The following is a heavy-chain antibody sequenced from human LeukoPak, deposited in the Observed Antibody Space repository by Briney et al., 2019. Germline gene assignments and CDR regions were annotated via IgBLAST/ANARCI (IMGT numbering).Heavy chain of an antibody. V-gene: IGHV4-34*01. Sequence: PSETLSLTCAVYGGSFSGYYWSWIRQPPGKGLEWIGEINHSGSTNYNPSLKSRVTISVDTSKNQFSLKLSSVTAADTAVYYCARGGEQWLVWNNWFDPWGQGTLVTVS. CDR2: INHSGST. CDR1: GGSFSGYY. J-gene: IGHJ5*02. CDR3: ARGGEQWLVWNNWFDP. D-gene: IGHD6-19*01.